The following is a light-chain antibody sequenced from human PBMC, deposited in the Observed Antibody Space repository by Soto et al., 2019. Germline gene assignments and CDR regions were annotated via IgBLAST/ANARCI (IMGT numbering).Light chain of an antibody. CDR3: QQYGTSAGT. Sequence: EIVVAQSPGTLALSPGARATLSRRASQSVSSSHLAWYQQNPGQAPRLLIYGATSRATGIPDRFSGSGSGTDFTLTISRLEPEDFAVYYCQQYGTSAGTFGQGTKVDIK. J-gene: IGKJ1*01. CDR1: QSVSSSH. CDR2: GAT. V-gene: IGKV3-20*01.